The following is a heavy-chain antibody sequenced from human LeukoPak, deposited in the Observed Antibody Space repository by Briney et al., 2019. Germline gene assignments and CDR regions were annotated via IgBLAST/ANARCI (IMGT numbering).Heavy chain of an antibody. Sequence: GASLQISCKGSGYIFTSYWIGWVRPLPGKGLEWMGIIYPGDSDTRYSPSFQGQVTISADKSISTAYLQWSSLKASDTAMYYCARTLSAGYLTPFDYWGQGTLVTVSS. V-gene: IGHV5-51*01. J-gene: IGHJ4*02. CDR2: IYPGDSDT. CDR3: ARTLSAGYLTPFDY. CDR1: GYIFTSYW. D-gene: IGHD3-9*01.